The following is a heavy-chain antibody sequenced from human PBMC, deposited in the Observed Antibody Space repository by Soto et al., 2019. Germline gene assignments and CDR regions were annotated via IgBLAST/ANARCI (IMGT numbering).Heavy chain of an antibody. V-gene: IGHV3-30*18. J-gene: IGHJ4*02. CDR1: GSAFSTYG. CDR3: AKGGSFDI. D-gene: IGHD3-16*01. CDR2: ITSDVNYK. Sequence: GGSLRLSCAASGSAFSTYGLHWVRQAPGKELEWVAIITSDVNYKYYADSVKGRFTISRDNSKNTLFLQMNSLRAEDTAVYYCAKGGSFDIWGQGTLVTVSS.